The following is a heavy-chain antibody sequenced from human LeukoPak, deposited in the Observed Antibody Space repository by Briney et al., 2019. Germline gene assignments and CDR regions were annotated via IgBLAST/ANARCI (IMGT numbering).Heavy chain of an antibody. J-gene: IGHJ4*02. CDR3: ARRSSGYDLDY. Sequence: AXVKVSCKASGYTFTSYYMHWVGQAPGQGVEWMGIINPSGGSTNYAQKLQGRVTMNRDTSTSTVYMELSSLRSEDTAVYYCARRSSGYDLDYWGQGTLVTVSS. D-gene: IGHD5-12*01. V-gene: IGHV1-46*04. CDR1: GYTFTSYY. CDR2: INPSGGST.